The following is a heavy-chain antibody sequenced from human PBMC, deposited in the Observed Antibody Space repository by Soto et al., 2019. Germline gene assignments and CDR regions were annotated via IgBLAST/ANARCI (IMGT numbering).Heavy chain of an antibody. CDR3: ARGVGSGTYYNQYNWFDP. CDR2: INTYNGNT. J-gene: IGHJ5*02. CDR1: GYTFTNSG. Sequence: ASVKVSCKASGYTFTNSGISWVRQAPVQGLEWMGWINTYNGNTNHAQKLQGRVTMTTDTSTSTAYMELRSLRSDDTAVYYCARGVGSGTYYNQYNWFDPWGQGTLVTVSS. D-gene: IGHD3-10*01. V-gene: IGHV1-18*01.